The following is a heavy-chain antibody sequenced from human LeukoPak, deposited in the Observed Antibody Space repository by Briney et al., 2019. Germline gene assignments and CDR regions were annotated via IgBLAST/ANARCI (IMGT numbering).Heavy chain of an antibody. J-gene: IGHJ4*02. Sequence: GGSLRLSCAASGFTFSSYAMSWVRQAPGKGLEWVSSISSSSSYIYHADSVKGRFTISRDNAKNSLYLQMNSLRAEDTAVYYCARAGSSGWSWDSDYWGQGTLVTVSS. CDR2: ISSSSSYI. D-gene: IGHD6-19*01. CDR3: ARAGSSGWSWDSDY. CDR1: GFTFSSYA. V-gene: IGHV3-21*01.